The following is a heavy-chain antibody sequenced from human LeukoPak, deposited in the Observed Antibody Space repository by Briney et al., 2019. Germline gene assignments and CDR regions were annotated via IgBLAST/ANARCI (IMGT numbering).Heavy chain of an antibody. CDR2: IRYDGSNK. CDR1: GFTFSSYG. J-gene: IGHJ2*01. V-gene: IGHV3-30*02. D-gene: IGHD2-2*01. Sequence: GGSLRLSCAASGFTFSSYGMHWVRQAPGKGLEWVAFIRYDGSNKYYADSVKGRFTISRDNSKNTLYLQMNSLRAEDTAVYYCAKEVVPALWYFDLWGRGTLVTVSS. CDR3: AKEVVPALWYFDL.